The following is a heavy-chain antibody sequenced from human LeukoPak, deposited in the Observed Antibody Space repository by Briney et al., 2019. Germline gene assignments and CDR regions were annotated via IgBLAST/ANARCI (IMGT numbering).Heavy chain of an antibody. D-gene: IGHD6-19*01. J-gene: IGHJ4*02. CDR3: ARRYSSGWWIDY. Sequence: PGGSLRLSCAVSGFTLSNSWMHWVRQAPGKGLEWVSVIYSGGSTYYADSVKGRFTISRDNSKNTLYLQMNTLRAEDTAVYYCARRYSSGWWIDYWGQGTLVTVSS. V-gene: IGHV3-53*01. CDR2: IYSGGST. CDR1: GFTLSNSW.